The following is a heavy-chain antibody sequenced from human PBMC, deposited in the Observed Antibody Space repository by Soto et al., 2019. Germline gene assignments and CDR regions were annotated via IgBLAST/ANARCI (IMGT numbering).Heavy chain of an antibody. CDR1: GFSFTGYY. Sequence: GASVKGSSRASGFSFTGYYIHWLRQAPGPGLEWMGWINAHSGGTEYAQKFQGRVTLTRDTSIDTAYLTLTSVTSADTALYHCAKDFTRQLAYWLDPWGQGTQVTVSS. CDR2: INAHSGGT. V-gene: IGHV1-2*02. J-gene: IGHJ5*02. CDR3: AKDFTRQLAYWLDP. D-gene: IGHD6-6*01.